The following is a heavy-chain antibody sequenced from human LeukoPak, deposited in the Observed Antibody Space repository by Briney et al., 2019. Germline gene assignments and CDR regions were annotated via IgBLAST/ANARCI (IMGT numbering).Heavy chain of an antibody. CDR3: ARAQCSSTSCYRNNWFDP. J-gene: IGHJ5*02. CDR1: GYTFTSYA. D-gene: IGHD2-2*01. CDR2: IIPILGIA. Sequence: SVKVSCKASGYTFTSYAISWVRQAPGQGLEWMGRIIPILGIANYAQKFQGRVTITADKSTSTAYMELSSLRSEDTAVYYCARAQCSSTSCYRNNWFDPWGQGTLVTVSS. V-gene: IGHV1-69*04.